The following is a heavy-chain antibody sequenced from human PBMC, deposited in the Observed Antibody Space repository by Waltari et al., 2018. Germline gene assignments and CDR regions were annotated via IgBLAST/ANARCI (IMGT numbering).Heavy chain of an antibody. D-gene: IGHD3-22*01. CDR1: GGSFSGYY. J-gene: IGHJ6*02. Sequence: QVQLQQWGAGLLKPSETLSLTCAVYGGSFSGYYWSWLRQPPGKGLEWIGEINHSGSTNYNPSLKSRVTISVDTSKNQFSLKLSSVTAADTAVYYCARGRYYYDSSVGNHYYYGMDVWGQGTTVTVSS. V-gene: IGHV4-34*01. CDR3: ARGRYYYDSSVGNHYYYGMDV. CDR2: INHSGST.